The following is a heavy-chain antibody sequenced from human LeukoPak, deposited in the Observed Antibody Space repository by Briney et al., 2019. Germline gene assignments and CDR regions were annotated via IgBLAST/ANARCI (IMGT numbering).Heavy chain of an antibody. CDR1: GGSFSGYY. D-gene: IGHD2-2*01. CDR3: ARSSRARASDI. Sequence: SETLSLTCAVYGGSFSGYYWSWIRQPPGKGLEWIGEINHSGSTNYNPSLKSRVTISVDTSKNQSSLKLSSVTAADTAVYYCARSSRARASDIWGQGTMVTVSS. J-gene: IGHJ3*02. V-gene: IGHV4-34*01. CDR2: INHSGST.